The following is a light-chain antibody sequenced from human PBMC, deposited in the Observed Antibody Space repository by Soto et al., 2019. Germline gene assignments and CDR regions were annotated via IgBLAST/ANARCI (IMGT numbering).Light chain of an antibody. V-gene: IGKV3-15*01. CDR3: QQHNNWPKWT. J-gene: IGKJ1*01. CDR2: GAS. CDR1: QSVGNN. Sequence: ETVMTQSPATMSVSAGERATLACRASQSVGNNLAWYQQRPGQAPRLLIYGASIRATGIPARFSGTGSRTEFNLTISSLQSEDFAVYYCQQHNNWPKWTFGQGTKVEIK.